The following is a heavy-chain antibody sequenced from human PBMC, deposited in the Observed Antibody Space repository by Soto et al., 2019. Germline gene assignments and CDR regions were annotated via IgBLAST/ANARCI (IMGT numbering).Heavy chain of an antibody. CDR2: IYYSGST. Sequence: SETLSLTCTVSGGSISSSSYYWGWIRQPPGKGLEWIGSIYYSGSTYYNPSLKSRVTISVDTSKNQFSLKLSSVTAADTAVYYCARRLWKLAVNYDAFDIWGQGTMVTVSS. CDR3: ARRLWKLAVNYDAFDI. D-gene: IGHD1-1*01. J-gene: IGHJ3*02. CDR1: GGSISSSSYY. V-gene: IGHV4-39*01.